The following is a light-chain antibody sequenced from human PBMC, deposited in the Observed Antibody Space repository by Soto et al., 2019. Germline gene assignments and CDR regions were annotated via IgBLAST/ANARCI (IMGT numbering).Light chain of an antibody. J-gene: IGKJ4*01. CDR2: AAS. CDR1: QSISSY. Sequence: DIQMPQSPSSLSASVGDRVTITCRASQSISSYLNLYQQKPGKAPNLLIYAASTLQSGAPSRFIGSGSGTDFTLTIRSLQPEEFETYYCQQSYTTPLTFGGGTKVEIK. V-gene: IGKV1-39*01. CDR3: QQSYTTPLT.